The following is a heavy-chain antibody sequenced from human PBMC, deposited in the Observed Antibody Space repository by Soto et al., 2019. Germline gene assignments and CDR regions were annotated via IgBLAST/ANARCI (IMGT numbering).Heavy chain of an antibody. Sequence: SGPTLVNPTPTLTLTCTFSGFSLSTSGMCVSWIRQPPGKALEWLALIDWDDDKYYSTSLKTRLTISKETSKKQVVLTMTNMYPVDTATYYCARIRMNYDIFTGPAYHYGMDVWGQGTTVTVSS. D-gene: IGHD3-9*01. CDR1: GFSLSTSGMC. CDR2: IDWDDDK. CDR3: ARIRMNYDIFTGPAYHYGMDV. J-gene: IGHJ6*02. V-gene: IGHV2-70*01.